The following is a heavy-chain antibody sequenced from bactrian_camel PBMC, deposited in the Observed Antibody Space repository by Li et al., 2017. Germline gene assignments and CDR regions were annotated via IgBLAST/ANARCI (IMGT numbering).Heavy chain of an antibody. J-gene: IGHJ6*01. CDR3: TARYEFGLGACRGVGGLGF. CDR2: IGSDDDT. CDR1: TGTFRSAC. V-gene: IGHV3S26*01. Sequence: HVQLVESGGGSVQAGGSLRLSCAASTGTFRSACMGWIRQVSGKGREGVATIGSDDDTSYTDSVKGRFTISRDNAKNTLYLQMSSLTPGDTAMYYCTARYEFGLGACRGVGGLGFWGQGTQVTVS. D-gene: IGHD1*01.